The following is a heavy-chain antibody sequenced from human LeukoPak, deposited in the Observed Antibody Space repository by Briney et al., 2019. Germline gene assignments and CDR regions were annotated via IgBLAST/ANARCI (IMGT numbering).Heavy chain of an antibody. CDR1: GFTFSIYD. J-gene: IGHJ3*01. CDR2: ISSSSSYI. V-gene: IGHV3-21*01. Sequence: GGSLRLSCAASGFTFSIYDMNWVRQAPGKGLEWVSYISSSSSYIHYADSVKGRFTISRDNAKNSLYLQMNSLRAEDTAVYYCARVDAFDLWGQGTMVTVSS. CDR3: ARVDAFDL.